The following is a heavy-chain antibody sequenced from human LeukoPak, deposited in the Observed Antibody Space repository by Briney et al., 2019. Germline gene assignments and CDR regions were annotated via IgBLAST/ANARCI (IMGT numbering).Heavy chain of an antibody. CDR1: GYTFTSYA. CDR3: ARELQYCSSTSCYTDDAFDI. CDR2: INAGNGNT. Sequence: ASVEVSCKASGYTFTSYAMHWVRQAPGQRLEWMGWINAGNGNTKYSQKFQGRVTITRDTSASTAYMELSSLRSEDTAVYYCARELQYCSSTSCYTDDAFDIWGQGTMVTVSS. D-gene: IGHD2-2*02. J-gene: IGHJ3*02. V-gene: IGHV1-3*01.